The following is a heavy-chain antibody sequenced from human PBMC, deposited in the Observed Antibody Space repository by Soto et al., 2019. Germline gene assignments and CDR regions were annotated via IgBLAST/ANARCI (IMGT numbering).Heavy chain of an antibody. V-gene: IGHV3-7*05. Sequence: GGSLRLSCAASGFPFRTYSMGWVRQIPGKGLEWVGNIRPDGSGTWYGDSVKGRFTISRDNAGNSLFLQMNSLRADDTAVYYCAAWPRSSWFDYWGQGMLVTVSS. CDR3: AAWPRSSWFDY. D-gene: IGHD6-13*01. CDR2: IRPDGSGT. J-gene: IGHJ4*02. CDR1: GFPFRTYS.